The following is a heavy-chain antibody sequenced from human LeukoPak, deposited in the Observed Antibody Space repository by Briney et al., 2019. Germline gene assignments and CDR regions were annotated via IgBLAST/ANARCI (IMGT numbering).Heavy chain of an antibody. CDR3: AREGKLTGYFGGLGFNY. CDR1: GFSFSSYA. CDR2: ISGSGGST. V-gene: IGHV3-23*01. J-gene: IGHJ4*02. D-gene: IGHD6-19*01. Sequence: GGSLRLSCAASGFSFSSYAMSWVRQAPGKGLEWVSAISGSGGSTYYADSVKGRFTISRDNSKNTLYLQMNSLRAEDTAVYYCAREGKLTGYFGGLGFNYWGQGILVTVSS.